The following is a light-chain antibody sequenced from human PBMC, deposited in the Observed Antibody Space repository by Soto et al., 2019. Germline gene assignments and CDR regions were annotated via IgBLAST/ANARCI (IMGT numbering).Light chain of an antibody. Sequence: LTQPASVSGSPGQSITISCSGTSSDIGYYNYVSWYQKNPGKAPRLVIYEVSNRPSGVSRRFSGSKSDNTASLIISGLQAEDEAEYSCSSFTRSNTLVFGGGTQLTVL. CDR3: SSFTRSNTLV. J-gene: IGLJ2*01. CDR1: SSDIGYYNY. V-gene: IGLV2-14*01. CDR2: EVS.